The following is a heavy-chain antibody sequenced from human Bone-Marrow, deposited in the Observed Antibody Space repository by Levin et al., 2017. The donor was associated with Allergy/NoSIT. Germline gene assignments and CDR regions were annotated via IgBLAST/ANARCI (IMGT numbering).Heavy chain of an antibody. V-gene: IGHV4-30-4*01. CDR2: IYYSGST. D-gene: IGHD2-2*02. CDR3: ARHYCSTAACYILDF. Sequence: PSETLSLTCTVSGGSIRSNDYYWSWIRQPPGKGLEWIGYIYYSGSTYYNPSLKSRVSISVDTSKNQFPLKLSSVTAADTALYYCARHYCSTAACYILDFWGQGTLVTVSS. CDR1: GGSIRSNDYY. J-gene: IGHJ4*02.